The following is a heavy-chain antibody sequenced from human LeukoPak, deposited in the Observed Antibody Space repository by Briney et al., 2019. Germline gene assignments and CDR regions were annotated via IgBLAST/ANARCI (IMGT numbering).Heavy chain of an antibody. CDR2: ISSSGSTI. J-gene: IGHJ6*03. CDR3: ARGDSSSDYYYYMDV. Sequence: GGSLRLSCAASGFTFSSYEMNWVRQAPGKRLEWVSYISSSGSTIYYADSVKGRFTISRDNAKNSLYLQMNSLRAEDTAVYYCARGDSSSDYYYYMDVWGKGTTVTVSS. D-gene: IGHD6-6*01. CDR1: GFTFSSYE. V-gene: IGHV3-48*03.